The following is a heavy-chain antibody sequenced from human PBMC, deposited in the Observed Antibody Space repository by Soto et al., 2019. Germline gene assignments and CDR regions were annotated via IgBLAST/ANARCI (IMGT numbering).Heavy chain of an antibody. CDR3: ARQRVLSTNMFITSFDP. D-gene: IGHD3-10*02. Sequence: SETLSLTCSLSGGSINSSDHFWGWIRQTPGKGLGWIGSVYYTETTYYNPSLKSPVTISVETSRNTFSLKVNSVTAADTGIYYCARQRVLSTNMFITSFDPWGQGTLVTVSS. V-gene: IGHV4-39*01. J-gene: IGHJ5*02. CDR2: VYYTETT. CDR1: GGSINSSDHF.